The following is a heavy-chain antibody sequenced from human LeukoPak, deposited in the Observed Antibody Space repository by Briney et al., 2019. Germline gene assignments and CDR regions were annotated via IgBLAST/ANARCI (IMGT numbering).Heavy chain of an antibody. J-gene: IGHJ4*02. V-gene: IGHV4-34*01. CDR2: INHSGST. D-gene: IGHD3-10*01. CDR1: GGSFSGYY. CDR3: ARERFGELFHLTFDY. Sequence: SETLSLTCAVYGGSFSGYYWSWIRQPPGKGLEWIGEINHSGSTNYNPSLKSRVTISVDTSKNQFSLKLSSVTAADTAVYYCARERFGELFHLTFDYWGQGTLVTVSS.